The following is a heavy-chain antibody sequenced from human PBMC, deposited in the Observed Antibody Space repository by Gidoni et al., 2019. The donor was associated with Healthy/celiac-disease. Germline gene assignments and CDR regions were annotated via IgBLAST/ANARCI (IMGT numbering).Heavy chain of an antibody. CDR3: ARAGGGSWRMDV. V-gene: IGHV1-69*06. D-gene: IGHD2-15*01. Sequence: QVPLVQSGAEVKKPGSSVQVSCKASGGTFRSYAISWVRTAPGQGLEWMGGIIPICGTANYAQKFQGRVTITADKSTSTAYMELSSLRSEDTAVYYCARAGGGSWRMDVWGQVTTVTVSS. J-gene: IGHJ6*02. CDR1: GGTFRSYA. CDR2: IIPICGTA.